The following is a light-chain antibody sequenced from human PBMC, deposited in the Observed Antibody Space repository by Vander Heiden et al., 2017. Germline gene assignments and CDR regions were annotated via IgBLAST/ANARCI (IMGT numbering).Light chain of an antibody. CDR2: WAS. V-gene: IGKV4-1*01. CDR3: QEYYRNPLT. J-gene: IGKJ4*01. CDR1: QSGLYSPNNKNY. Sequence: DTLSTPPPASPARSLGERATINCKSSQSGLYSPNNKNYLSWYQQKPGQTPKLLIYWASTRESGVPDRFSGSGSGTDFTLTISSLQAEDVAVYYCQEYYRNPLTFGGGTKVEIK.